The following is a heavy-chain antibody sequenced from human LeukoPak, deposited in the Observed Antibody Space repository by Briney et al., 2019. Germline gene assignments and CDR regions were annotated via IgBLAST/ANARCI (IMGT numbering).Heavy chain of an antibody. CDR3: APYGSGFSIDDY. Sequence: SETLSLTCGVYGGSFSNNYWSWIRQPPGKGLEWIGEINHSGSTNYNPSLKSRVTISVDKSKNQFSLKLSSFTAADTAVYYCAPYGSGFSIDDYWGQGTLVTVSS. D-gene: IGHD3-10*01. CDR2: INHSGST. V-gene: IGHV4-34*01. CDR1: GGSFSNNY. J-gene: IGHJ4*02.